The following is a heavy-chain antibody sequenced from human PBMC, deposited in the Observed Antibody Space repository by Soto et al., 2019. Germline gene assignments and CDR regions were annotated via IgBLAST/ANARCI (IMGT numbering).Heavy chain of an antibody. Sequence: VSVKVSCKASGYTFTDYYMHWVLQAPGQGLEWMGWINPNSGGTNYAQKFQGRVTMTRVTSISTAYMELSSLRSDDTALYYCAKDPNIVVVPAATGGMDVWGQGTTVTVSS. CDR2: INPNSGGT. D-gene: IGHD2-2*01. CDR3: AKDPNIVVVPAATGGMDV. J-gene: IGHJ6*02. V-gene: IGHV1-2*02. CDR1: GYTFTDYY.